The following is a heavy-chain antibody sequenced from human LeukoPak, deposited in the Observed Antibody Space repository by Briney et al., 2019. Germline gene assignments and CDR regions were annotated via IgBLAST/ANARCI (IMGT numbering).Heavy chain of an antibody. CDR2: ITHSGST. CDR3: ARGAYYYDSSGYYYGRYFDL. D-gene: IGHD3-22*01. CDR1: GGSFSGYY. J-gene: IGHJ2*01. Sequence: SETLSLTCAVYGGSFSGYYWSWIRQPPGKGLEWIGEITHSGSTNYNPSLKSRVIISVDTSKNQFSLKLSSVTAADTAVYYCARGAYYYDSSGYYYGRYFDLWGRGTLVTVSS. V-gene: IGHV4-34*01.